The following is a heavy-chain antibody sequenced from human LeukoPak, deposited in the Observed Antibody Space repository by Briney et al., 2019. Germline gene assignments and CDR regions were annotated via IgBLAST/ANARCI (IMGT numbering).Heavy chain of an antibody. CDR3: ARFDSGYDFFDY. D-gene: IGHD5-12*01. Sequence: SETLSLTCTVSGYSISSGYYWSWIRQPPGKGLEWIGYIYYSGSTNYNPSLKSRVTISVDTSKNQFSLKLSSVTAADTAVYYCARFDSGYDFFDYWGQGTLVTVSS. V-gene: IGHV4-38-2*02. CDR2: IYYSGST. CDR1: GYSISSGYY. J-gene: IGHJ4*02.